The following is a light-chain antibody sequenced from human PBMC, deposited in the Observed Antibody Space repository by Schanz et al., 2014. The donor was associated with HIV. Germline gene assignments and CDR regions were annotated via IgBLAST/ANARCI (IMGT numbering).Light chain of an antibody. J-gene: IGLJ2*01. CDR2: LNSDGSH. CDR1: SGHRSYA. Sequence: QPVLTQSPSASASLGASVKLTCTLSSGHRSYAIAWHQQQPEKGLRYLMKLNSDGSHSKGDGIPDRFSGSRSGAERYLTISSLQSEDEADYYCQTWGSGNLVFGGGTKLTVL. V-gene: IGLV4-69*01. CDR3: QTWGSGNLV.